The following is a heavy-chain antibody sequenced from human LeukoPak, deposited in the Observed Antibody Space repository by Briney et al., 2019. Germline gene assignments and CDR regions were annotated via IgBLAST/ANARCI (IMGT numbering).Heavy chain of an antibody. Sequence: GEVSCKAWGRTETSYAMSWVGEAPGQGLEWMGGIIPIFGTANYAQKFQGRVTITADESTSTAYMGLSSLRSEDTAVYYCASHMSVTYNFDYWGQGTLVTVSS. CDR2: IIPIFGTA. V-gene: IGHV1-69*01. J-gene: IGHJ4*02. CDR1: GRTETSYA. CDR3: ASHMSVTYNFDY. D-gene: IGHD4-17*01.